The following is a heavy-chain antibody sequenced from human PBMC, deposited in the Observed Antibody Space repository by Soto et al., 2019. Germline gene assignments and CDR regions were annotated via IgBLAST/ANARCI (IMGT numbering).Heavy chain of an antibody. CDR1: GFIFDNYA. CDR3: AKIKQGYFDY. Sequence: EVQLLESGGGLVQPGGSLSLSCAASGFIFDNYAMSWVRQAPGKGLEWISTISGGGSATFYADSVKDRFTISGDSSKSTMYLQMHSLRAEDTAIYYCAKIKQGYFDYWGQGTQVIVSS. J-gene: IGHJ4*02. V-gene: IGHV3-23*01. CDR2: ISGGGSAT.